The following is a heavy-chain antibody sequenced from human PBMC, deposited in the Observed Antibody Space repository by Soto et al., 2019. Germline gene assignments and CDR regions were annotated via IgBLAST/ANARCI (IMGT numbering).Heavy chain of an antibody. D-gene: IGHD3-22*01. J-gene: IGHJ6*02. Sequence: QVQLVQSGAEVKKPGSSVKVSCKASGGTFSSYAISWVRQAPGQGLEWMGGIIPIFGTANYAQKFQGRVTITADESTSTAYMELSSLRSEDTAVYYCAGPPGVSSGYYPPPYYYYGMDVWGQGTTVTVSS. CDR3: AGPPGVSSGYYPPPYYYYGMDV. CDR1: GGTFSSYA. CDR2: IIPIFGTA. V-gene: IGHV1-69*01.